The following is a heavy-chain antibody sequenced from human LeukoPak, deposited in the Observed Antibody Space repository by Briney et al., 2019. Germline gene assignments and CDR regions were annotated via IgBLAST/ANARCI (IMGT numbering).Heavy chain of an antibody. CDR1: GGSISSYY. CDR3: ARHSHYYGSGSHYYYYYYMDV. D-gene: IGHD3-10*01. CDR2: IYTSGST. V-gene: IGHV4-4*09. Sequence: SETLSLTCTVSGGSISSYYWSWIRQPPGKGLEWIRYIYTSGSTNYNPSLKSRVTISVDTSKNQFSLKLSSVTAADTAVYYCARHSHYYGSGSHYYYYYYMDVWGKGTTVTVSS. J-gene: IGHJ6*03.